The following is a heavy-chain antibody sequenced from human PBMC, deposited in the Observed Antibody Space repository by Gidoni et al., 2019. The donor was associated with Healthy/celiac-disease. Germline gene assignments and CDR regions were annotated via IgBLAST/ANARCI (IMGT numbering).Heavy chain of an antibody. V-gene: IGHV3-7*01. J-gene: IGHJ6*02. CDR3: ARFMHGMDV. CDR2: IKQDGSEK. D-gene: IGHD3-16*01. Sequence: EVQLVESGGGLVQPGGSLRLSCAASGFNFSSYWMSWVRQAPGKGLEWVANIKQDGSEKFYVDSVKGRFTISRDNAKNSLYLQMNSLRAEDTAVYYCARFMHGMDVWGQGTTVTVSS. CDR1: GFNFSSYW.